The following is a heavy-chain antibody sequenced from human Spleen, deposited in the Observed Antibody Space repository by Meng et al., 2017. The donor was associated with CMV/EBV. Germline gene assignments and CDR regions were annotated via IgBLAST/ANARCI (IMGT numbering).Heavy chain of an antibody. D-gene: IGHD5-18*01. Sequence: SGYTFTGYYMHWVRQAPGQGLEWMGWINAHNGNTNYAQKLQGRVTMTTDTSTSTAYMELRSLRSDDTAVYYCARTVLDTAMAHFDYWGQGTLVTVSS. V-gene: IGHV1-18*04. CDR2: INAHNGNT. CDR1: GYTFTGYY. J-gene: IGHJ4*02. CDR3: ARTVLDTAMAHFDY.